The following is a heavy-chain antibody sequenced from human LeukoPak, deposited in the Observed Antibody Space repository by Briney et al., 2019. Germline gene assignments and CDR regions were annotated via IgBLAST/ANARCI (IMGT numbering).Heavy chain of an antibody. CDR3: ARYYCSGGSSYFDY. Sequence: SETLSLTCTVSGGPISSYYWSWIRQPPGKGLEWIGYISHSGSTNYNPSLKSRVTISVDTSKNQFSLKLSSVTAADTAVYYCARYYCSGGSSYFDYWGQGTLVTVSS. J-gene: IGHJ4*02. CDR2: ISHSGST. V-gene: IGHV4-59*01. CDR1: GGPISSYY. D-gene: IGHD2-15*01.